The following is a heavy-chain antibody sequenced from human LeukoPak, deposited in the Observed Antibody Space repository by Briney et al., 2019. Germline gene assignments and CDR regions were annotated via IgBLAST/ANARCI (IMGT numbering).Heavy chain of an antibody. J-gene: IGHJ4*02. CDR2: ISGSGGST. D-gene: IGHD3-10*01. V-gene: IGHV3-23*01. CDR1: GFTFSSYA. Sequence: GGSLRLSCAASGFTFSSYAMSWVRQAPGKGLEWVSAISGSGGSTYYADSVKGRFTISRDNSKNTLYLQMNSLRAEDTAVYYCAKGGVGAPLGYGSGSYFDYWGQGTLVTVSS. CDR3: AKGGVGAPLGYGSGSYFDY.